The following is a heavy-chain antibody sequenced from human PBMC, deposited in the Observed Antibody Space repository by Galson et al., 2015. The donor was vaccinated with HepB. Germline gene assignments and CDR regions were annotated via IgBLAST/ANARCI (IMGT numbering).Heavy chain of an antibody. Sequence: SVKVSCKASGYTFTGYYMHWVRQAPGQGLEWMGWINPNSGGTNYAQKFQGWVTMTRDTSTSTVYMELSSLRSEDTAVYYCARVGTSNYYYYMDVWGKGTTVTVSS. CDR3: ARVGTSNYYYYMDV. V-gene: IGHV1-2*04. D-gene: IGHD2-2*01. J-gene: IGHJ6*03. CDR1: GYTFTGYY. CDR2: INPNSGGT.